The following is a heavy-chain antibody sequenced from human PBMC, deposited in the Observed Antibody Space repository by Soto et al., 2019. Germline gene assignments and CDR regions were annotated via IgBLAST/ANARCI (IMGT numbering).Heavy chain of an antibody. J-gene: IGHJ6*03. CDR3: ERGWLAPGGSFSYMDV. Sequence: EVQLVESGGGLIQPGGSLRLSCAASGFTFSSYDMHWVRQAAGKGVELVSGICSAGDTYYQLSVKGRFTISRENAKNSLYLQMNSLRAGEKDMYYCERGWLAPGGSFSYMDVWGKGTTVTVSS. V-gene: IGHV3-13*01. CDR1: GFTFSSYD. D-gene: IGHD5-12*01. CDR2: ICSAGDT.